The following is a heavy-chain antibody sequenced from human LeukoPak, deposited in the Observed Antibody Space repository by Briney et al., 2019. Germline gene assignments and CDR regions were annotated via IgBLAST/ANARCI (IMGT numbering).Heavy chain of an antibody. V-gene: IGHV4-59*01. CDR2: INHSGST. CDR1: GGSISSYY. Sequence: SETLSLTCTVSGGSISSYYWSWIRQPPGKGLEWIGEINHSGSTNYNPSLKSRVTISVDTSKNQFSLKLSSVTAADTAVYYCARDPRPYYYGMDVWGQGTTVTVSS. J-gene: IGHJ6*02. CDR3: ARDPRPYYYGMDV.